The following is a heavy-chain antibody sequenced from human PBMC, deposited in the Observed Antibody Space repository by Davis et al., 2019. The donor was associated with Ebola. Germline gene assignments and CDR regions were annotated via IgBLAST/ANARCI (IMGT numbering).Heavy chain of an antibody. CDR2: ISWKSGSM. D-gene: IGHD2-15*01. CDR1: GFTFDDYA. Sequence: SLKISCAASGFTFDDYAMHWVRQAPGKGLAWVSGISWKSGSMGYADSVKGRFTISRDNANNSLYLQMNSLRAEDTALYYCAKDMGDCSGGSCYYFDYWGQGTLVTVSS. J-gene: IGHJ4*02. CDR3: AKDMGDCSGGSCYYFDY. V-gene: IGHV3-9*01.